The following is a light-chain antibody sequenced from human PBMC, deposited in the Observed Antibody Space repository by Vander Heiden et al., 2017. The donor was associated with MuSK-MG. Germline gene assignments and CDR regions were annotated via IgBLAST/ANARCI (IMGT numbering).Light chain of an antibody. J-gene: IGLJ2*01. V-gene: IGLV2-23*02. Sequence: QSALTQPASVSGSPGQSITISCTGTSSDVGSYNLVSWYQQHPGKAHKLMIYEVSKRPSGVSNRFSGSKSGNTASLTISGLQAEDEADYYCCSDAGSSTVVFGGGTKLTVL. CDR1: SSDVGSYNL. CDR3: CSDAGSSTVV. CDR2: EVS.